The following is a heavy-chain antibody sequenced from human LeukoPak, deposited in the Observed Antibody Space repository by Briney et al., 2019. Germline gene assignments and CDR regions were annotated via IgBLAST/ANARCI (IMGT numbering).Heavy chain of an antibody. CDR3: ARLRDSTGYHFDY. V-gene: IGHV4-59*01. CDR1: GGSINGYY. J-gene: IGHJ4*02. Sequence: SETLSLTCTVSGGSINGYYWSWIRQPPGKGLGWIGDIYYSGSTNYNPSLKSRVTMSVDTSKKQLSLNLRSVTAADTAAYYCARLRDSTGYHFDYWGQGTLVTVSS. D-gene: IGHD3-22*01. CDR2: IYYSGST.